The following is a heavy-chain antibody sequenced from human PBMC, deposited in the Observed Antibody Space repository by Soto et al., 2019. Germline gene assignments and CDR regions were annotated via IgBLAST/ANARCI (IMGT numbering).Heavy chain of an antibody. D-gene: IGHD2-21*01. CDR2: INHSGST. J-gene: IGHJ6*02. CDR1: GGSFSGYY. CDR3: ARGGQLAIVSDYYYGMDV. V-gene: IGHV4-34*01. Sequence: PSETLSLTCAVYGGSFSGYYWSWIRQPPGKGLEWIGEINHSGSTNYNPSLKSRVTISVDTSKNQFSLKLSSVTAADTAVYYCARGGQLAIVSDYYYGMDVWGQGTTVTVSS.